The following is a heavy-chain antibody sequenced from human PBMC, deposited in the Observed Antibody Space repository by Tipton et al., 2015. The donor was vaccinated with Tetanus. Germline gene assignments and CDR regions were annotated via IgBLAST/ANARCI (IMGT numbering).Heavy chain of an antibody. CDR1: GGSISSYY. CDR2: IDYSGST. CDR3: GRGTDAYKSGNY. D-gene: IGHD5-24*01. Sequence: TLSLTCTVSGGSISSYYWSWVRQPPGKGLEWIGYIDYSGSTNYNPSLKSRVTISIDTSKNQFSLKLSSVTAADSALYFCGRGTDAYKSGNYWGQGTLVTVSS. V-gene: IGHV4-59*12. J-gene: IGHJ4*01.